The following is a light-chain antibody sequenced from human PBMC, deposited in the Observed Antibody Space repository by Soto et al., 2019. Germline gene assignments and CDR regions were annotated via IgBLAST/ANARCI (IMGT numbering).Light chain of an antibody. CDR3: TSWTTSTNMI. CDR1: SSDIGAYNF. Sequence: QSALTQPASVSGSPGQSITISCTGTSSDIGAYNFVSWYQQHPGKAPKLMLYDVNIRPSGVSNRFSGSKSGNTASLTISGLQSEDDAAYYCTSWTTSTNMIFGGGTKLTVL. V-gene: IGLV2-14*03. J-gene: IGLJ2*01. CDR2: DVN.